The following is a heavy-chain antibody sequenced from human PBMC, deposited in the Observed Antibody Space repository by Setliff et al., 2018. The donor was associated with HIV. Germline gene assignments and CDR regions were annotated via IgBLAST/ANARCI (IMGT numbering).Heavy chain of an antibody. Sequence: ASVKVSCKASGYTFTDYYMHWVRQAPGQGLEWMGWISAYNGHTNYAQKLQGRVTMTTDTSTSTAYMELRTLRSDDTAVYYCATSSRIYYYSYMDVWGKGTTVTVSS. D-gene: IGHD2-2*01. J-gene: IGHJ6*03. CDR1: GYTFTDYY. CDR3: ATSSRIYYYSYMDV. V-gene: IGHV1-18*04. CDR2: ISAYNGHT.